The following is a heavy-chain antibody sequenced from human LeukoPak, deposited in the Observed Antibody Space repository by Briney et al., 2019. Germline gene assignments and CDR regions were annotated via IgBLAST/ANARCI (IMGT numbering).Heavy chain of an antibody. Sequence: SETLSLTCTVSGGSISSHYWSWIRQPPGKGLEWIGYIYYSGSTNYNPSLKSRVTISVDTSKNQFSLKLSSVTAADTAVYYCARSPPGIAMAGTGNWFDPWGQGTLVTVSS. V-gene: IGHV4-59*11. CDR2: IYYSGST. CDR1: GGSISSHY. D-gene: IGHD6-19*01. CDR3: ARSPPGIAMAGTGNWFDP. J-gene: IGHJ5*02.